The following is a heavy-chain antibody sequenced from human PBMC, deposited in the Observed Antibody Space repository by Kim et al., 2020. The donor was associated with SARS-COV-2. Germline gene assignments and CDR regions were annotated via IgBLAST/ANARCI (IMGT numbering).Heavy chain of an antibody. CDR2: T. J-gene: IGHJ5*02. D-gene: IGHD4-17*01. V-gene: IGHV1-18*01. Sequence: TDYAQNFQGRVTMTADTSTSTAYMELRSLKSDDTVVYYCARDGDAYGDFVSWGQGTLVTVSS. CDR3: ARDGDAYGDFVS.